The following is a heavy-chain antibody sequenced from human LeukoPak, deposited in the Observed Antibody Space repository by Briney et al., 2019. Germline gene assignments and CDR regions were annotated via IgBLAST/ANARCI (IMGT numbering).Heavy chain of an antibody. J-gene: IGHJ4*02. D-gene: IGHD3-22*01. CDR2: ISGSGGST. CDR1: GFTVSSNY. CDR3: AKVDTMIVVVSLTYYFDY. V-gene: IGHV3-23*01. Sequence: GGSLRLSCAASGFTVSSNYMSWVRQAPGKGLEWVSAISGSGGSTYYADSVKGRFTISRDNSKNTLYLQMNSLRAEDTAVYYCAKVDTMIVVVSLTYYFDYWGQGTLVTVSS.